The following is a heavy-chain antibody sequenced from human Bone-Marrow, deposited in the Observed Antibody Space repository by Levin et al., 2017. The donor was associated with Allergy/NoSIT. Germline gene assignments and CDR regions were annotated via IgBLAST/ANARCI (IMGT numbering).Heavy chain of an antibody. V-gene: IGHV5-51*01. Sequence: KVSCKGSGYSFTSYWIGWVRQMPGKGLEWMGIIYPGDSDTRYSPSFQGQVTISADKSISTAYLQWSSLKASDTAMYYCARPKNHPEGGERDAFDIWGQGTMVTVSS. D-gene: IGHD1-14*01. J-gene: IGHJ3*02. CDR3: ARPKNHPEGGERDAFDI. CDR2: IYPGDSDT. CDR1: GYSFTSYW.